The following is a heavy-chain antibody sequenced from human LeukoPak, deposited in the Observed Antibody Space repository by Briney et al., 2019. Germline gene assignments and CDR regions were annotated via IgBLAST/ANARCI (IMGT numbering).Heavy chain of an antibody. CDR2: ISGSGSNT. Sequence: GGSLRLSCVVSGFIFSNYAMSWVRQAPGKGLEWVSGISGSGSNTFYADSVKGRLTISRDNSKNTLYLQMHSLRADDTGAYYCAKGVQELRGYFDYWGQGTLVTVSS. CDR1: GFIFSNYA. D-gene: IGHD1-26*01. CDR3: AKGVQELRGYFDY. J-gene: IGHJ4*02. V-gene: IGHV3-23*01.